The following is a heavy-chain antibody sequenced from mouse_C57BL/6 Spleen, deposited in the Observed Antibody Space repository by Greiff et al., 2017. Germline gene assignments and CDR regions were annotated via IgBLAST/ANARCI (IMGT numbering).Heavy chain of an antibody. V-gene: IGHV1-64*01. D-gene: IGHD1-1*01. CDR3: ARGNTTVVANGAMDY. Sequence: QVQLQQPGAELVKPGASVKLSCKASGYTFTSYWMHWVKQRPGQGLEWIGMIHPNSGSTNYNEKFKSKATLTVDKSSSTAYMQLSSLTSEDSAVYYCARGNTTVVANGAMDYWGQGTSVTVSS. CDR1: GYTFTSYW. J-gene: IGHJ4*01. CDR2: IHPNSGST.